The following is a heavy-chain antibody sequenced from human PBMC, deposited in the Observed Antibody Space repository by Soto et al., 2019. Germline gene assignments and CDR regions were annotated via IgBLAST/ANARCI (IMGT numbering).Heavy chain of an antibody. D-gene: IGHD3-16*01. CDR2: IKQDGSEK. CDR3: ARAGSSLTFGGVKYLMLFDY. V-gene: IGHV3-7*05. J-gene: IGHJ4*02. CDR1: GFTFSSYW. Sequence: GGSLRLSCAASGFTFSSYWMSWVRQAPGKGLEWVANIKQDGSEKYYVDSVKGRFTISRDNAKNSLYLQMNSLRAEDTAVYYCARAGSSLTFGGVKYLMLFDYWGQGTLVTVSS.